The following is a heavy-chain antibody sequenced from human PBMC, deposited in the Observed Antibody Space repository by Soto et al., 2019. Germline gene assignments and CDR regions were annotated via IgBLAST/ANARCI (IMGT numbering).Heavy chain of an antibody. CDR2: IGTAGDT. J-gene: IGHJ3*02. V-gene: IGHV3-13*01. Sequence: GGSLRLSCAASGFTFSSYDMHWVRQATGKGLEWVSAIGTAGDTYYPGSVKGRFTISRENAKNSLYLQMNSLRAGDTAVYYCARAPYSSGWHDAFDIWGQGTMVTVSS. CDR1: GFTFSSYD. CDR3: ARAPYSSGWHDAFDI. D-gene: IGHD6-19*01.